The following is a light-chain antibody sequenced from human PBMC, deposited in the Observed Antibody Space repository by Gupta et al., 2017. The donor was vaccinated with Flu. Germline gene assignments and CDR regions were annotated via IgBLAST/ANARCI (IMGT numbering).Light chain of an antibody. CDR3: QQTYNTPPT. Sequence: DIQMTQSPSSLSASVGDSVTITCRASQSITNFLNWYQQKPGKAPRLLIYGASNLQRGVPSRFSGSGSGTDFTLTINSLQREDFATYFCQQTYNTPPTFGQGTKVEVK. CDR1: QSITNF. CDR2: GAS. J-gene: IGKJ1*01. V-gene: IGKV1-39*01.